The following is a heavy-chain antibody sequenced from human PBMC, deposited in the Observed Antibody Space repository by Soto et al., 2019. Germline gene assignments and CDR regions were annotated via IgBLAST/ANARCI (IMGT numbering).Heavy chain of an antibody. Sequence: EVQLVESGGGLVQPGGSLKLSCAASGFTFSASAMHWVRQASGKGLEWVGRIRSKGNSYATAYAASVKGKFIISRDDSEKLAYLQMNSLDTEDTAVYFCTSHTDLAGDAFDIWGQGTMVIVAS. J-gene: IGHJ3*02. V-gene: IGHV3-73*02. CDR1: GFTFSASA. CDR2: IRSKGNSYAT. CDR3: TSHTDLAGDAFDI.